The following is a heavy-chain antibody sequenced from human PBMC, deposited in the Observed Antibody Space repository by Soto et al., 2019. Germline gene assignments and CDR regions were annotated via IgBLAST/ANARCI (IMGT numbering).Heavy chain of an antibody. CDR1: GFTFSSYA. V-gene: IGHV3-23*01. Sequence: PGGSLRLSCAASGFTFSSYAMSWVRQAPGKGLEWVSAISGGGGSTYYADSVKGRFTISRDNSKNTLYLQMNSLRAEDTAVYYCAKGKKSYYYYGMDVWGQGITVTVSS. CDR3: AKGKKSYYYYGMDV. CDR2: ISGGGGST. J-gene: IGHJ6*02.